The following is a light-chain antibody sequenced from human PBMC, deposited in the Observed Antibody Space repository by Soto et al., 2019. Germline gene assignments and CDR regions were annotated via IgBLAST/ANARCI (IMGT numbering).Light chain of an antibody. CDR3: QQYNYWPRT. Sequence: EIVMTQSPAILSVSPGSSVTLSCRASQTVGSNLAWYQQKFGQAPRLLIFDATTRATGIATRFSGSGSGTEFTLTITSLQSEDFALYFCQQYNYWPRTLGQGTKVDIK. CDR2: DAT. CDR1: QTVGSN. J-gene: IGKJ2*01. V-gene: IGKV3D-15*01.